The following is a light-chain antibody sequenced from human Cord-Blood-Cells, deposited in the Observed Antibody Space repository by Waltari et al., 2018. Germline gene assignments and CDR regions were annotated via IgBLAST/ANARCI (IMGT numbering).Light chain of an antibody. CDR3: SSYTSSSVV. CDR1: SSDVGGYNY. Sequence: QSALTQPASVSGSPGQSITISCTGTSSDVGGYNYVSWYQHHPGKAPNLMIYDVSNRPSGVSNRFSGSKSGNTASLTISGLQAEDEADYYCSSYTSSSVVFGGGTKLTVL. CDR2: DVS. V-gene: IGLV2-14*03. J-gene: IGLJ2*01.